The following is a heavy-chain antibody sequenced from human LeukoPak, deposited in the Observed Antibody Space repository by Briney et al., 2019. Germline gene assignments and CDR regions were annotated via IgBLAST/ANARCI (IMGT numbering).Heavy chain of an antibody. V-gene: IGHV3-20*04. CDR2: INWNGGST. Sequence: GGSLRPSCAASGFTVSDNYMSWVRQAPGRGLEWVSGINWNGGSTGYADSVKGRFTISRDNAKNSLYLQMNSLRAEDTALYYCARDQGGYSYGVGYWGQGTLVTVSS. CDR3: ARDQGGYSYGVGY. D-gene: IGHD5-18*01. CDR1: GFTVSDNY. J-gene: IGHJ4*02.